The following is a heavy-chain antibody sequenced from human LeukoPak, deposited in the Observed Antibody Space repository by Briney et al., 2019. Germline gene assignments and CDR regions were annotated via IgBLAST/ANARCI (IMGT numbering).Heavy chain of an antibody. CDR3: ARARITIFGGVIEWGPVDY. V-gene: IGHV3-33*01. CDR1: GFTFSNYG. J-gene: IGHJ4*02. Sequence: GGSLRLSRAASGFTFSNYGMHWVRQAPGKGLEWVAVIWYDGSNKYYADSVKGRFTISRDNSKNTLYLQMNSLRAEDTAVYYCARARITIFGGVIEWGPVDYWGQGTVVSVS. D-gene: IGHD3-3*01. CDR2: IWYDGSNK.